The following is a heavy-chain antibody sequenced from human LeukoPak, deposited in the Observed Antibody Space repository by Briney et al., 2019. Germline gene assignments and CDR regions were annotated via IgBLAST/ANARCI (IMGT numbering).Heavy chain of an antibody. Sequence: GASVKVSCRASGYTFTSYYMHWVRQAPGQGPEWMGIINPSGGSTSYAQKFQGRVTMTRDTSTSTVYMELSSLRSEDTAVYYCARDDNSGSYPAWWGQGTLVTVSS. V-gene: IGHV1-46*01. CDR1: GYTFTSYY. J-gene: IGHJ4*02. D-gene: IGHD1-26*01. CDR3: ARDDNSGSYPAW. CDR2: INPSGGST.